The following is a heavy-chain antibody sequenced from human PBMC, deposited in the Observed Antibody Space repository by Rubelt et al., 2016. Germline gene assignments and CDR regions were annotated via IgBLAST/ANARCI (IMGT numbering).Heavy chain of an antibody. CDR3: STSVDI. V-gene: IGHV3-74*02. D-gene: IGHD5/OR15-5a*01. CDR2: IDSDGSST. J-gene: IGHJ3*02. Sequence: EVQLVESGRGLVKPGGSLRLSCAASGFTFSRYWMHWVRQAPGKGLVWVSRIDSDGSSTSYADSVKGRFTISRDNAKNSLFLQMNSLRGDDTAVYYCSTSVDIWGQGTMVSVSS. CDR1: GFTFSRYW.